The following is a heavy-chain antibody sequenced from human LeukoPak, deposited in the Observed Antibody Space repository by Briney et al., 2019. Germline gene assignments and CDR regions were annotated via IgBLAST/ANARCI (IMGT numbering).Heavy chain of an antibody. V-gene: IGHV4-59*01. CDR1: GGSIGSYY. J-gene: IGHJ4*02. CDR2: IYNSGST. Sequence: PSETLSLTCTVSGGSIGSYYWSWIRQPPGKGLEWIGYIYNSGSTNYNPSLKSRVTISVDTSKNQFSLKLSSVTAADTAVYYCARLVSPHYDFWSGSRLTYFDYWGQGTLVTVSS. D-gene: IGHD3-3*01. CDR3: ARLVSPHYDFWSGSRLTYFDY.